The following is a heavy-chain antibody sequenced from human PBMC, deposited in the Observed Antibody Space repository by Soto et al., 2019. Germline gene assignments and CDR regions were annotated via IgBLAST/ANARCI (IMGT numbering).Heavy chain of an antibody. CDR1: GFTFSSYA. Sequence: QVQLVESGGGVVQPGRSLRLSCAASGFTFSSYAMHRVRQAPGKGLEWVAVISYDGSNKYYADSVKGRFTISRDNSKNTLYLQMNSLRAEDTAVYYCARDRLLHYYDSSGYLFDYWGQGTLVTVSS. CDR2: ISYDGSNK. D-gene: IGHD3-22*01. V-gene: IGHV3-30-3*01. CDR3: ARDRLLHYYDSSGYLFDY. J-gene: IGHJ4*02.